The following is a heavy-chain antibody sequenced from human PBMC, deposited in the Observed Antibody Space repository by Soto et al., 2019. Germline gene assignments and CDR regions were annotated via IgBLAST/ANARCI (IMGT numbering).Heavy chain of an antibody. CDR2: SYTSGST. V-gene: IGHV4-4*07. CDR3: ARAPRITMIVVANDAFDI. CDR1: GGSISSYY. J-gene: IGHJ3*02. Sequence: QVQLQESGPGLVKPSETLSLTCTVSGGSISSYYWSWIRQPAGKGLEWIGRSYTSGSTNYNPSLTSRVTMSVDTSKNQFSLKLSSVTAADTAVYYCARAPRITMIVVANDAFDIWGQGTMVTVSS. D-gene: IGHD3-22*01.